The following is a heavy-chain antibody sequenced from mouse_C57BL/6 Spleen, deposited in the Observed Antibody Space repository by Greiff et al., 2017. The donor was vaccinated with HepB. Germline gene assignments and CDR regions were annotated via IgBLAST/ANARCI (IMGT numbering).Heavy chain of an antibody. Sequence: QVQLQQPGAELVKPGASVKMSCKASGYTFTSYWITWVKQRPGQGLEWIGDIYPGSGSTNYNEKFKRKATLTVDTSSSTAYMQLSSLTSEDSAVYYCARSNYYGSSYLWFAYWGQGTLVTVSA. CDR2: IYPGSGST. CDR3: ARSNYYGSSYLWFAY. CDR1: GYTFTSYW. V-gene: IGHV1-55*01. J-gene: IGHJ3*01. D-gene: IGHD1-1*01.